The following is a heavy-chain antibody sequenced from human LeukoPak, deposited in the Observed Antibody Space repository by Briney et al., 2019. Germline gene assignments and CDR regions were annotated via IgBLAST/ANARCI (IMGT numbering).Heavy chain of an antibody. D-gene: IGHD6-19*01. V-gene: IGHV3-23*01. CDR3: AKDGYSSGWYSPTGHYFDY. CDR1: GFTFSSYA. J-gene: IGHJ4*02. Sequence: GGSLRLSRAASGFTFSSYAMSWVRQAPGKGLEWVSAISGSGGSTHYADSVKGRFTISRDNSKNTLYLQMNSLRAEDTAVYYCAKDGYSSGWYSPTGHYFDYWGQGTLVTVSS. CDR2: ISGSGGST.